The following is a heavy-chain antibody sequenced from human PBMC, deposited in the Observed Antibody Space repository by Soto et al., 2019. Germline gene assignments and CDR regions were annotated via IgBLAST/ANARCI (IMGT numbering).Heavy chain of an antibody. CDR3: AKGKFVSSTSFDD. CDR1: GFNFNTDS. CDR2: INTDGSNR. V-gene: IGHV3-74*01. D-gene: IGHD2-2*01. Sequence: GGSLRLSCVASGFNFNTDSMHWVRQAPGEGLVWISRINTDGSNRNYADSVKGRFTISRDNSKNTLFLQMNSLRAEDTAVYYCAKGKFVSSTSFDDWGQGTLVTVSS. J-gene: IGHJ4*01.